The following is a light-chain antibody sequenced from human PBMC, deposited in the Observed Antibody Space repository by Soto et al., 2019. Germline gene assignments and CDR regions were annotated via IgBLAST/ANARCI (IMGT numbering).Light chain of an antibody. Sequence: EIVMTHSPATLSVSPGERATLSCRASQSVSSNFAWYQQKPGQAPRLLIYGASTRATGIPARFSGSGSGTEFTLTISSLQSEDFAVYYCQQYNNWPYTFGQGTKLEIK. CDR2: GAS. J-gene: IGKJ2*01. CDR3: QQYNNWPYT. V-gene: IGKV3-15*01. CDR1: QSVSSN.